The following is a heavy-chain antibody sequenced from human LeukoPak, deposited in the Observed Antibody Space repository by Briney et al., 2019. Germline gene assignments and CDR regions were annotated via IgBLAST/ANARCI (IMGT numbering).Heavy chain of an antibody. J-gene: IGHJ4*02. D-gene: IGHD6-19*01. CDR2: IIPIFGTA. CDR1: GGTFSSYA. Sequence: SVKISCKASGGTFSSYAISWVRQAPGQGLEWMGGIIPIFGTANYAQKFQGRVTITADESTSTAYMELSSLRSEDTAVYYCARAPEEQWLVPLLDYWGQGTLVTVSS. CDR3: ARAPEEQWLVPLLDY. V-gene: IGHV1-69*13.